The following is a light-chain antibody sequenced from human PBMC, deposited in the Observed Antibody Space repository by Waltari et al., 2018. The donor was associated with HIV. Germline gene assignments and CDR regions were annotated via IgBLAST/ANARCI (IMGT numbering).Light chain of an antibody. CDR2: EVS. Sequence: QSALTQPASVSGSPGQSTTISCPGTSSDVGGYHYLPWYHQHPGKAPKLMIYEVSNRPSGVSNRFSGSKSGNTASLTISGLQAEDEADYYCSSYTSSSTLVFGGGTKLTVL. J-gene: IGLJ2*01. V-gene: IGLV2-14*01. CDR1: SSDVGGYHY. CDR3: SSYTSSSTLV.